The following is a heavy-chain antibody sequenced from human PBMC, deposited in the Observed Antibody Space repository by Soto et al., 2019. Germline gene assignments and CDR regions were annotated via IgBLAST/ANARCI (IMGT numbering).Heavy chain of an antibody. V-gene: IGHV3-21*01. CDR1: GFTFSSYS. J-gene: IGHJ6*02. D-gene: IGHD5-18*01. CDR2: ISSSSSYI. Sequence: GGSLRLSCAASGFTFSSYSMNWVRQAPGKGLEWVSSISSSSSYIYYADSGKGRFTISRDNAKNSLYLQMNSLRAEDTAVYYCARDGGYSYGFCGRSFTTYYYYGMDVWGQGTTVTVSS. CDR3: ARDGGYSYGFCGRSFTTYYYYGMDV.